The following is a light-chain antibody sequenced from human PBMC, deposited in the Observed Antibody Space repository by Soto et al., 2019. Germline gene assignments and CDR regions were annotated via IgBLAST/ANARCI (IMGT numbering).Light chain of an antibody. CDR2: GPS. J-gene: IGKJ1*01. V-gene: IGKV3-20*01. CDR3: QQYGVSMWT. CDR1: QSVGSNY. Sequence: EIVLTQFPGTLSLSPGERATLSCRASQSVGSNYLAWYQQRPGQPPNLLIFGPSQRAPDNPDRFSGSGSGTDFTLTISRLEPEDFAVYYCQQYGVSMWTFGQGTKVDI.